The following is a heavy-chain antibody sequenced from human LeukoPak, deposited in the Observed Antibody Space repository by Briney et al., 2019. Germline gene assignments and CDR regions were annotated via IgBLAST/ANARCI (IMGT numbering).Heavy chain of an antibody. V-gene: IGHV1-18*01. CDR1: GYTFTSYG. D-gene: IGHD3-10*01. Sequence: ASVKVSCKASGYTFTSYGISWVRQAPGQGLEWMGWISAYNGNTNYAQKLQGRVTMTTDTSTSTAYMELRSLRPDATAVYYCAREYYGSGSYPEGRSFDYWGQGTLVTVSS. CDR2: ISAYNGNT. J-gene: IGHJ4*02. CDR3: AREYYGSGSYPEGRSFDY.